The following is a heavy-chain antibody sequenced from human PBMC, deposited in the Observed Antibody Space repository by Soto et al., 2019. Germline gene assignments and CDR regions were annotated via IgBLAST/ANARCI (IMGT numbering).Heavy chain of an antibody. D-gene: IGHD5-18*01. CDR3: GRALGPLVAMVNYCFDS. CDR1: GGSVSGYY. J-gene: IGHJ4*01. Sequence: PSETLSLTCAVYGGSVSGYYWSWIRQPPGKGLEWIGEINHGGSTNYNPTLKRRCTISADTSKNQFSLNRSTVTAANTAAYYCGRALGPLVAMVNYCFDSGGQGTLVTVSS. V-gene: IGHV4-34*01. CDR2: INHGGST.